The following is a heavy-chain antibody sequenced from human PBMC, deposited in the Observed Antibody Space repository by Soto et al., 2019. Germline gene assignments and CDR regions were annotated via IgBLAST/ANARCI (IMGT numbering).Heavy chain of an antibody. D-gene: IGHD3-3*01. CDR1: GFSLTTSGVG. CDR2: IYWDDDK. CDR3: AHRVRRTVFGLVTTTAIYFDF. J-gene: IGHJ4*02. V-gene: IGHV2-5*02. Sequence: QITLNESGPTVVRPTETLTLTCRFSGFSLTTSGVGVGWIRQSPGKTPEWLALIYWDDDKRYSASLKSRLTITKDTSKNQVVLTVSDVDQTDTATYYCAHRVRRTVFGLVTTTAIYFDFWGQGTPVSVSS.